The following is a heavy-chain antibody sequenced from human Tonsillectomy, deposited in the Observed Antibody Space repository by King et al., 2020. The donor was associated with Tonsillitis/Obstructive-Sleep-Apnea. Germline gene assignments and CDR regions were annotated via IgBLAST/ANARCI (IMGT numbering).Heavy chain of an antibody. CDR2: ISTYNSNT. D-gene: IGHD2-2*01. V-gene: IGHV1-18*01. CDR1: GYTFTSYG. Sequence: QLVQSGAEVKKPGASVKVSCKASGYTFTSYGISWVRQAPGQGLEWMGWISTYNSNTNYAQKLQGRVNMTTDTSTGTAYMELRSLRSDDTAVYYCARDLEYHLLGGNWFDPWGQGTLVTVSS. CDR3: ARDLEYHLLGGNWFDP. J-gene: IGHJ5*02.